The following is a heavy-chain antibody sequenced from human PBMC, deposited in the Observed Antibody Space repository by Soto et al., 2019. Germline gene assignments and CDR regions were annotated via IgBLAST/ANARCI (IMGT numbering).Heavy chain of an antibody. D-gene: IGHD2-21*01. V-gene: IGHV1-18*01. Sequence: LVESSAAVKKNGGSSEEVCCTASGYISTSCGISWVQPAPRQGLEWMGWISAYNGNTNYAQKLQGRVTMTTDTSTSTAYMELRSLRSDDTAVYYCARRAVVMTDYWGQGTLVTVSS. CDR1: GYISTSCG. CDR2: ISAYNGNT. CDR3: ARRAVVMTDY. J-gene: IGHJ4*02.